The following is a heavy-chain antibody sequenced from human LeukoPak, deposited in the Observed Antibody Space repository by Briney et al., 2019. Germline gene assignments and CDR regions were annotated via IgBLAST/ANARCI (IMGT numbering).Heavy chain of an antibody. D-gene: IGHD6-13*01. CDR1: GHTFTGYY. CDR3: ARDQSVRLLQTSSTYFKHVFAI. Sequence: ASVKVSCKASGHTFTGYYIHWVRQAPGQGLEWMGWINPNSGGTNYAQKFQGRLTMTRDTSISTAYMELSRLRSDDTAVYYCARDQSVRLLQTSSTYFKHVFAIWGQGSMVTVSS. V-gene: IGHV1-2*02. J-gene: IGHJ3*02. CDR2: INPNSGGT.